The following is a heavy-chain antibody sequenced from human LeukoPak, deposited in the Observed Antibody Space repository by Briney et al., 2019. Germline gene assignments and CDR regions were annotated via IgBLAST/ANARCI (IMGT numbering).Heavy chain of an antibody. V-gene: IGHV3-30*03. J-gene: IGHJ4*02. CDR1: GFTFSSYG. D-gene: IGHD6-13*01. CDR2: VSSDGSTK. Sequence: GGSLRLSCAASGFTFSSYGIHWVRQAPGKGLEWVAVVSSDGSTKYYADSGKGRFTISRDTSKNTVYLQMNSLGTEDTAFYYCARGYSSSWLGYFDYWGQGTLVTVSS. CDR3: ARGYSSSWLGYFDY.